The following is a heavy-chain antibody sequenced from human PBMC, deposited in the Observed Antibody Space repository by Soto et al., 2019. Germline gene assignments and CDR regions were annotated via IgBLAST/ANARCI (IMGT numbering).Heavy chain of an antibody. CDR3: AREGYYDSTGYYSPNGMDV. D-gene: IGHD3-22*01. CDR2: ISGYNGNT. Sequence: QVQLVQSGAEVRKPGASVKVSCKASGYTFKNYAIGWVRQAPGQGLEWMGWISGYNGNTYYAHNLKGRVTMTTDTSTTTAYMELRSLKSDDTAVYYCAREGYYDSTGYYSPNGMDVWGQGTTVTVSS. J-gene: IGHJ6*02. CDR1: GYTFKNYA. V-gene: IGHV1-18*01.